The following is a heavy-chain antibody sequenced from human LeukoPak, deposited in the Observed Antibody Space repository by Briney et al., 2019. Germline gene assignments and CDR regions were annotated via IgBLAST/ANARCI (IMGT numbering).Heavy chain of an antibody. CDR3: ARAISDYDASDI. Sequence: GGSLRLSCVASGFTFRDYYMSWIRRAPGKGLEWVSYISSSSSYIDYADSVKGRFTISRDNAKNSLHLQMNSLRAEDTAVYYCARAISDYDASDIWGQGTMVTVSS. CDR2: ISSSSSYI. D-gene: IGHD4-17*01. CDR1: GFTFRDYY. V-gene: IGHV3-11*06. J-gene: IGHJ3*02.